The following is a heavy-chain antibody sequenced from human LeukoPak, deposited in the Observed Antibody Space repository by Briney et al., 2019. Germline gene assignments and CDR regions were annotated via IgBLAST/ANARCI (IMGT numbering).Heavy chain of an antibody. CDR2: INSDGSST. V-gene: IGHV3-74*01. Sequence: GGSLRLSCAASGFIFSSNWMHWVRQALGKGLVWVSRINSDGSSTTYADSVKGRFTISRDNAKNTLSLQMNSLGAEDTAVYYCARSYYYDSSAYYPLDYWGQGTLVTVSS. CDR1: GFIFSSNW. J-gene: IGHJ4*02. D-gene: IGHD3-22*01. CDR3: ARSYYYDSSAYYPLDY.